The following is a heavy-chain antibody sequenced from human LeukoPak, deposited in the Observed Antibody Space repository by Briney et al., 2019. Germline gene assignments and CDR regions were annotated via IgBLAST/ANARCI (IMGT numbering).Heavy chain of an antibody. V-gene: IGHV3-33*01. CDR1: GFSFSSYA. Sequence: PGGSLRLSCAASGFSFSSYAMHWVRQAPGKGLEWVAVIWYDGGDKYYADSVKGRFTISRDNSKNTLYLEMNSLRAEDTAVYYCARKRPNYFDYWGQGTLVTVSS. CDR2: IWYDGGDK. CDR3: ARKRPNYFDY. J-gene: IGHJ4*02.